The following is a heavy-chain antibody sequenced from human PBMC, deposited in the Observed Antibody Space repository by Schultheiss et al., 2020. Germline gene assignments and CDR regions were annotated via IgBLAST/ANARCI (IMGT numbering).Heavy chain of an antibody. CDR2: IYYSGST. CDR1: GGSISSGGYY. V-gene: IGHV4-31*02. CDR3: SSWSPYYGMDV. J-gene: IGHJ6*02. D-gene: IGHD2-8*01. Sequence: TLSLSCTVSGGSISSGGYYWSWIRQHPGKGLEWIGYIYYSGSTYYNPSLKSRVTISVDTSKNQFSLKLSSVTAADTAVYYCSSWSPYYGMDVWGQGTTVTVSS.